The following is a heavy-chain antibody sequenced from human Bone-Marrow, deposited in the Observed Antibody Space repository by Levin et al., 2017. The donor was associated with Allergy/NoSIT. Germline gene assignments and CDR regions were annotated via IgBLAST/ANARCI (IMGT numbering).Heavy chain of an antibody. CDR3: ASEYYFDY. CDR2: MYYTGTI. J-gene: IGHJ4*02. Sequence: SETLSLTCTVSGGSISSSSYYWGWIRQPPGTGLEWIGSMYYTGTIHYNPSLKSRVTISVDASKNQFYLTLSSVTATDTAMYYCASEYYFDYWGQGTLVTISS. V-gene: IGHV4-39*02. CDR1: GGSISSSSYY.